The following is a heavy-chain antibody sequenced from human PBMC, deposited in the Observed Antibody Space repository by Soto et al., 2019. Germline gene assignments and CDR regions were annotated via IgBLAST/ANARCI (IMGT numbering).Heavy chain of an antibody. CDR3: VRRGYNWQFSDY. Sequence: EVELLESGGDLVHPGGSLRLSCAASGFTFSSYGMSWVRQAPGKGLEWVSSISSSDNEKFYAASVKGRFTISRDSSKNTLYLEMSCLRPEDTAVYYCVRRGYNWQFSDYWGQGTLVTVSS. D-gene: IGHD6-25*01. CDR2: ISSSDNEK. J-gene: IGHJ4*02. CDR1: GFTFSSYG. V-gene: IGHV3-23*01.